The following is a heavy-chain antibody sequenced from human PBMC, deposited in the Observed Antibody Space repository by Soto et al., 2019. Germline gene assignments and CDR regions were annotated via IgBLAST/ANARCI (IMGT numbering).Heavy chain of an antibody. Sequence: ASVKVSCKASGYTFFTYYISWVRQAPGQGLEWMGWISTYSGDTKYAQEFQGRVTMTTDTSTTTAYLELRSLRSDDTAVYYCARHHGPTTSENWFDPWGQGTLVTVSS. V-gene: IGHV1-18*01. D-gene: IGHD5-12*01. J-gene: IGHJ5*02. CDR1: GYTFFTYY. CDR2: ISTYSGDT. CDR3: ARHHGPTTSENWFDP.